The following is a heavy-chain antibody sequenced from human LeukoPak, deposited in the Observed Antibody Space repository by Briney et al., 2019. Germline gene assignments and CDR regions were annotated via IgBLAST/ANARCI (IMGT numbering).Heavy chain of an antibody. V-gene: IGHV4-39*01. D-gene: IGHD3-16*01. CDR1: GGSTSRSPYY. CDR2: IYYSGST. J-gene: IGHJ6*02. Sequence: ETLSLTCTVSGGSTSRSPYYWGWIRQPPGKGLEWIGSIYYSGSTPYNPSLKSRVTMSVDTPKNQFSLKLSSVTAADTAVYYCARHGGRFHYYYAMDVWGPGTTVAVSS. CDR3: ARHGGRFHYYYAMDV.